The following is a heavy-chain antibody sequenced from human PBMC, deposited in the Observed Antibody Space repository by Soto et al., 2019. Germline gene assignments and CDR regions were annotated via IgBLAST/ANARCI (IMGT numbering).Heavy chain of an antibody. CDR2: INPNSGGT. D-gene: IGHD5-12*01. J-gene: IGHJ6*02. CDR3: AREKPKRMYSGYARNYYYGMDI. CDR1: GYTFTGYY. Sequence: ASVKVSCKASGYTFTGYYMHWVRQAPGQGLEWMGWINPNSGGTNYAQKFQGWVTMTRDTSISTAYMELSSLRSEDTAVYYCAREKPKRMYSGYARNYYYGMDIWGQGTTVTV. V-gene: IGHV1-2*04.